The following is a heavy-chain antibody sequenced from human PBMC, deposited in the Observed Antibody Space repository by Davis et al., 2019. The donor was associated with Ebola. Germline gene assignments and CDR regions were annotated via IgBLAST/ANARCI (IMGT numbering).Heavy chain of an antibody. CDR1: GGSISGYY. D-gene: IGHD4-11*01. Sequence: SETLSLTCAVYGGSISGYYWSWIRQPPGTGLEWIGEINHSGSTNYNPSLKSRVTISVDTSKNQFSLKLSSVTAADTAVYYCARNPLTTVTRWYYYYYGMDVWGQGTTVTVSS. V-gene: IGHV4-34*01. J-gene: IGHJ6*02. CDR2: INHSGST. CDR3: ARNPLTTVTRWYYYYYGMDV.